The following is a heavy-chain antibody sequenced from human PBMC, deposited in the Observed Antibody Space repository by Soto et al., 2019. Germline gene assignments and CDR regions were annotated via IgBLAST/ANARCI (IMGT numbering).Heavy chain of an antibody. J-gene: IGHJ2*01. CDR3: ARVTVDDWYFDL. CDR1: GFTFSSNY. CDR2: IYSGGST. D-gene: IGHD1-20*01. V-gene: IGHV3-66*01. Sequence: EVQLVESGGGLVQPGGSLRLSCAASGFTFSSNYMSWVRQAPGKGLEWVSVIYSGGSTYYADSVKGRFTISRDNSKNTLYLQMNSLRAEDTAVYYCARVTVDDWYFDLWGRGTLVTVSS.